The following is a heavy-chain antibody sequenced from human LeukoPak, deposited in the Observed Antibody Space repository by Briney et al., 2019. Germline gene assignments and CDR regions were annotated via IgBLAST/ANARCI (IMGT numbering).Heavy chain of an antibody. Sequence: SETLSLTCTVSGGSISSGDYYWSWLRQPPGKGLEWIGYIYYSGSTYYNPSLKSRVTISVDTSKNQFSLKLSSVTAADTAVYYCGRGGGFFSPLGYWGQGTLVTVSS. J-gene: IGHJ4*02. CDR1: GGSISSGDYY. D-gene: IGHD3-16*01. CDR2: IYYSGST. V-gene: IGHV4-31*03. CDR3: GRGGGFFSPLGY.